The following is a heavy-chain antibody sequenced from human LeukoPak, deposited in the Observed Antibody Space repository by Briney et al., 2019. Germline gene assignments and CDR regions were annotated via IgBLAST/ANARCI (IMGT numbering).Heavy chain of an antibody. V-gene: IGHV1-2*02. Sequence: ASVTVSCKASGYTFTGYYMHWVRQAPGQGLEWMGWINPNSGGTNYAQKFQGRVTMTRDTSISTAYMELSRLRSDDTAVYYCARVGFYDILTPGGYWGQGTLVTVSS. J-gene: IGHJ4*02. CDR2: INPNSGGT. D-gene: IGHD3-9*01. CDR3: ARVGFYDILTPGGY. CDR1: GYTFTGYY.